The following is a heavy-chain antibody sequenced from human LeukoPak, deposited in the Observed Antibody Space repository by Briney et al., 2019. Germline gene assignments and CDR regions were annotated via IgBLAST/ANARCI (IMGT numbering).Heavy chain of an antibody. J-gene: IGHJ4*02. V-gene: IGHV4-4*07. CDR2: IYTSGST. CDR1: GGSISSYY. D-gene: IGHD1-26*01. Sequence: PSETLSLTCTVSGGSISSYYWSWIRQPAGKGLEWIGRIYTSGSTNYNPSLKSRVTMSVDTSKNQFSLKLSSVTAADTAVYYCARLELVGATIYFDYWGQGTLVTVSS. CDR3: ARLELVGATIYFDY.